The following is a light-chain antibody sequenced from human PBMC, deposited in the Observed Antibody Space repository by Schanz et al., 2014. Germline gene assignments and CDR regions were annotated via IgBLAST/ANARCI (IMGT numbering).Light chain of an antibody. CDR1: QSISDW. V-gene: IGKV1-5*03. CDR3: QQYQTYGGT. CDR2: KAS. Sequence: DIQMTQSPSTLSASVGDRVTITCRASQSISDWLAWYQQKPGKAPKLLIYKASSLQSRVPSRFSGSGSGTEFTLPITSLQPDDFATDHCQQYQTYGGTFGPGTKVDV. J-gene: IGKJ3*01.